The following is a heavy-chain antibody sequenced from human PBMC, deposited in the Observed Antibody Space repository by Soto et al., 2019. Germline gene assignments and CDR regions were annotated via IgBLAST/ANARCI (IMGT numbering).Heavy chain of an antibody. V-gene: IGHV1-69*01. D-gene: IGHD6-13*01. CDR3: ARGGSSSWSAYYYYGMDV. J-gene: IGHJ6*02. CDR1: GGTFSSYA. Sequence: QVQLVQSGAEVKKPGSSVKVSCKASGGTFSSYAISWVRQAPGQGLEWMGGIIPIFGTANYAQKFQGRVTSTADESTSTAYMEVSSLRSEDTAVYYCARGGSSSWSAYYYYGMDVWGQGTTVTVSS. CDR2: IIPIFGTA.